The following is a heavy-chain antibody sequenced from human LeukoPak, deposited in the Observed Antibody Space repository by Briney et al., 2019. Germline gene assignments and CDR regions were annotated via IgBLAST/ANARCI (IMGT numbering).Heavy chain of an antibody. J-gene: IGHJ4*02. CDR3: AREWLRLPDY. V-gene: IGHV3-21*01. CDR1: GFTFSSYS. Sequence: GGSLRLSGAASGFTFSSYSMNWVRQAPGKGLEWVSSISSSSSYIYYAGSVKGRFTISRDNAKNSLYLQMNSLRAEDTAVYYCAREWLRLPDYWGQGTLVTVSS. CDR2: ISSSSSYI. D-gene: IGHD5-12*01.